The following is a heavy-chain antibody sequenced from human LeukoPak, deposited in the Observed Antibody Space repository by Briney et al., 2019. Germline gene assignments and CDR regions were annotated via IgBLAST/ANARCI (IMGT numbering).Heavy chain of an antibody. CDR2: IYYSGST. D-gene: IGHD3-10*01. CDR1: NDSFSSHY. Sequence: SETLSLTCTVSNDSFSSHYWSWIRQPPGKGLEWVGYIYYSGSTNYNPSLKSRVTISVDTSKDQFSLKLSSVSAADTAVYYCARVGEWGLCKLFDHWGQGTLVTGSS. J-gene: IGHJ4*02. CDR3: ARVGEWGLCKLFDH. V-gene: IGHV4-59*11.